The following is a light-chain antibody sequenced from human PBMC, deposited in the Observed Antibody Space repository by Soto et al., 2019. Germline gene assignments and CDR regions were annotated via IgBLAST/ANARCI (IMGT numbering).Light chain of an antibody. CDR2: GAS. CDR1: QNVSSN. V-gene: IGKV3-15*01. CDR3: QQYSNWPPTYT. J-gene: IGKJ2*01. Sequence: EIMMTQSPATLSVSPGERATLSCRASQNVSSNLAWYQQKPGQAPRLLIYGASTRATGIPARFSGSGSGTEFTLTISRLQSEDFAIYYCQQYSNWPPTYTFGQGTKLEI.